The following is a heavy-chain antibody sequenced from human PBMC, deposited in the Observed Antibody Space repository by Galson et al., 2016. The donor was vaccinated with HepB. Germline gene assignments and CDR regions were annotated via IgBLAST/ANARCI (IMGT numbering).Heavy chain of an antibody. V-gene: IGHV3-23*01. CDR1: GFIFSIYA. D-gene: IGHD3-22*01. J-gene: IGHJ5*02. CDR2: IMHSGATT. CDR3: SEDFSREVYGSSGP. Sequence: SLRLSCAASGFIFSIYAMNWVRQAPGKGLEWVSTIMHSGATTYYADSVRGRFTVSRDNFRNTLYLQMNNLRPEDTAVYYCSEDFSREVYGSSGPWGQGALVTVST.